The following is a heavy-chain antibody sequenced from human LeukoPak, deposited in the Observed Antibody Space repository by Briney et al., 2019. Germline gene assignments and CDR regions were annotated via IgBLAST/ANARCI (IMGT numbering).Heavy chain of an antibody. CDR1: GYTFTSYD. D-gene: IGHD2-2*01. J-gene: IGHJ6*03. CDR3: ARGGRIVVVPAAMQDYYYYYMDV. V-gene: IGHV1-8*03. CDR2: MNPNSGNT. Sequence: GASVKVSCKASGYTFTSYDINWVRQATGQGLEWMGWMNPNSGNTGYAQKFQGRVTITRNTSISTAYMELSSLRSEDTAVYYCARGGRIVVVPAAMQDYYYYYMDVWGKGTTVTVS.